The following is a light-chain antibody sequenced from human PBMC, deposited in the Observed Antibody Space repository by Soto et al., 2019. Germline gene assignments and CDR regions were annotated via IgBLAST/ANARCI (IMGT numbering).Light chain of an antibody. CDR1: SGRSTYI. Sequence: QAVLTQSSSASASLGSSVKLTCTLSSGRSTYIIAWHQQQPGQAPRYLMKIEASGNCNKGGGVPYRFSGSSSGAARYLSSSNLQSEDDAYYYCDTGDSNTRVFGGGTKLTVL. V-gene: IGLV4-60*03. CDR3: DTGDSNTRV. J-gene: IGLJ3*02. CDR2: IEASGNC.